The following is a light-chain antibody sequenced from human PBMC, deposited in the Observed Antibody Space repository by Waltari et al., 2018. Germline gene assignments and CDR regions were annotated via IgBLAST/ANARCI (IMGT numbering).Light chain of an antibody. J-gene: IGLJ3*02. CDR2: HVK. Sequence: SFVLTQPPSVSVAPGKTAMITCRGNNIGSKSVHWYQQKPGQAPVLVIYHVKDRPSGIPERFSGSNSENTATLTISRVEAGDEADYFCQLWDSNSDHWVFGGGTKLTVL. CDR1: NIGSKS. CDR3: QLWDSNSDHWV. V-gene: IGLV3-21*04.